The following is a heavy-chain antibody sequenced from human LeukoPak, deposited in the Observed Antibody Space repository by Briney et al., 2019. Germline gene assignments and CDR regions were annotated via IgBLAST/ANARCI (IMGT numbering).Heavy chain of an antibody. CDR2: INWNSNYI. CDR3: ATGRKIVVVMGGFFDY. V-gene: IGHV3-9*01. D-gene: IGHD3-22*01. Sequence: PGRSLRLSCAASGFTFDDYAMHWVRQGPGKGLEWVSGINWNSNYIGYADSVKGRFTISRDNAKNSLYLQMDSLRVEDTAVYYCATGRKIVVVMGGFFDYWGQGTLVTVSS. J-gene: IGHJ4*02. CDR1: GFTFDDYA.